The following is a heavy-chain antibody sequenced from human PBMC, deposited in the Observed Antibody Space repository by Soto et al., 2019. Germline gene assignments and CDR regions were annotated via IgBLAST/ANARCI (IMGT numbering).Heavy chain of an antibody. V-gene: IGHV1-18*01. D-gene: IGHD2-2*01. J-gene: IGHJ6*03. CDR3: ARGPYCSSTSCSYYYYMDV. Sequence: ASVKVSCKASGYTFTSYGISWVRQAPGQGLEWMGWISAYNGNTNYAQKLQGRVTMTTDTSTSTAYMELRSLRSDDTAVYYCARGPYCSSTSCSYYYYMDVWGKGTTVTVSS. CDR2: ISAYNGNT. CDR1: GYTFTSYG.